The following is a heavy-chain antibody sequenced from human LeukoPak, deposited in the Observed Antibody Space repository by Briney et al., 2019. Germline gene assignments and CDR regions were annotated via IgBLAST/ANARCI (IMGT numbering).Heavy chain of an antibody. Sequence: PSETLSLTCTVSGCSISSSSYYWGWIRQPPGKGLEWIGSIYYSGSTYYNPSLKSRVTISVDTSKNQFSLKLSSVTAADTGVYYCARHTTGYNWFDPWGQGTLVTVSS. J-gene: IGHJ5*02. CDR3: ARHTTGYNWFDP. CDR1: GCSISSSSYY. CDR2: IYYSGST. D-gene: IGHD4-11*01. V-gene: IGHV4-39*01.